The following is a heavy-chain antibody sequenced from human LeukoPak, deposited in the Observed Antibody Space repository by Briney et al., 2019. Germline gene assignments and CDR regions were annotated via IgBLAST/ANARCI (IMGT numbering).Heavy chain of an antibody. J-gene: IGHJ6*02. CDR3: ARAGDILLVSYFHYYGMDV. D-gene: IGHD7-27*01. CDR1: GFTFRSYW. Sequence: PGGSLRLSCAASGFTFRSYWMTWVRQYPGKGLEWVANIKQDGSETYYADSVKGRFTISRDNAKNSLYLQMNSLRADDTAVYYCARAGDILLVSYFHYYGMDVWGQGTTVIVSS. V-gene: IGHV3-7*01. CDR2: IKQDGSET.